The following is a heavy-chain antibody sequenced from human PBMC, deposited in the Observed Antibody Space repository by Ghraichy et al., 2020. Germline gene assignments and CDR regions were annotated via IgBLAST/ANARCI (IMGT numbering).Heavy chain of an antibody. D-gene: IGHD3-3*01. CDR1: GGSFSGYY. J-gene: IGHJ5*02. CDR3: ARGPASYDFWSGYYRAIGWFDP. V-gene: IGHV4-34*01. Sequence: SETLSLTCAVYGGSFSGYYWSWIRQPPGKGLEWIGEINHSGSTNYNPSLKSRVTISVDTSKNQFSLKLSSVTAADTAVYYCARGPASYDFWSGYYRAIGWFDPWGQGTLVTVSP. CDR2: INHSGST.